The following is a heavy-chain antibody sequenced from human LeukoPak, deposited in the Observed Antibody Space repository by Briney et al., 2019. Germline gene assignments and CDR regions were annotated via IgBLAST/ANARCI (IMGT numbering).Heavy chain of an antibody. CDR2: INTDGSST. CDR1: GFTFSSYW. V-gene: IGHV3-74*01. CDR3: ARDLPYYYDSSGPREDGFDI. Sequence: PGGSLRLSCAASGFTFSSYWMHWVRQAPGKGLVWVSRINTDGSSTSYADSVKGRFTISRDNAKNTLYLQMNSLRAEDTAVYYCARDLPYYYDSSGPREDGFDIWGQGTMVTVSS. J-gene: IGHJ3*02. D-gene: IGHD3-22*01.